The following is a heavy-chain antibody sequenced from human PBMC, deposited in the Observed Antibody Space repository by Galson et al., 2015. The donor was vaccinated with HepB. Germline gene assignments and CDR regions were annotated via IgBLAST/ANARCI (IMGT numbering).Heavy chain of an antibody. D-gene: IGHD4-23*01. CDR2: ITPFNGNT. Sequence: SVKVSCKASGYTFTYRYLHWVRQAPGQALEWMGWITPFNGNTNYAQKFQDRVTITRDRSMSTAYMELSSLTSEDTAMYYCASPGGGGHSPDYYGMDVWGQGTTVTVSS. J-gene: IGHJ6*02. V-gene: IGHV1-45*02. CDR3: ASPGGGGHSPDYYGMDV. CDR1: GYTFTYRY.